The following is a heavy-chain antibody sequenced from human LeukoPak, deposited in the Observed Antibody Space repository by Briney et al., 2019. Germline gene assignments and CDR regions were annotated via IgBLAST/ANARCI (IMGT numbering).Heavy chain of an antibody. CDR3: ARDVEDCSSTSCYALTD. CDR2: ISSSSSYI. J-gene: IGHJ1*01. Sequence: GGSLRLSCAASGFTFSSYSMNWVRQAPGKGLEWVSSISSSSSYIYYAGSVKGRFTISRDNAKNSLYLQMNSLRAEDTAVYYCARDVEDCSSTSCYALTDWGQGTLVTVSS. CDR1: GFTFSSYS. D-gene: IGHD2-2*01. V-gene: IGHV3-21*01.